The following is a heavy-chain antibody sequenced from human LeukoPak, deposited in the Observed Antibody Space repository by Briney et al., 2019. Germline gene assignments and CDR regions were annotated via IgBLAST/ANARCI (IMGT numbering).Heavy chain of an antibody. Sequence: SETLSLTCTVSGASVNSGNYYWTWIRQPAGKRLEWIGRICTSGTTNYNPSLKSRVTISIDASKNQFSLRLSSVTAADTAVYYCTRGGELMNFWGQGTLVTVSS. J-gene: IGHJ4*02. CDR2: ICTSGTT. CDR1: GASVNSGNYY. V-gene: IGHV4-61*02. CDR3: TRGGELMNF. D-gene: IGHD1-26*01.